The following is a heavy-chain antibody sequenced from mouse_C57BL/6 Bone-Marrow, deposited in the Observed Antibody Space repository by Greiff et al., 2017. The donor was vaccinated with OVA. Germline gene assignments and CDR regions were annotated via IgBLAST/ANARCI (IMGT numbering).Heavy chain of an antibody. Sequence: VQLQQSGAELVRPGTSVKVSCKASGYAFTNYLIEWVKQRPGQGLEWIGVINPGSGGTNYNEKFKGKATLTVDKSSSTAYMQLSSLTSEDSAVYFCARSGYYGRYWYFDVWGTGTTVTVSS. J-gene: IGHJ1*03. D-gene: IGHD1-1*01. CDR2: INPGSGGT. CDR1: GYAFTNYL. V-gene: IGHV1-54*01. CDR3: ARSGYYGRYWYFDV.